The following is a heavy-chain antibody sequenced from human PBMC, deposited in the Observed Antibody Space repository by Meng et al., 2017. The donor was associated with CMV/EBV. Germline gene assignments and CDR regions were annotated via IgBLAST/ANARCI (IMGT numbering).Heavy chain of an antibody. CDR3: ARAVVVPAAIDY. D-gene: IGHD2-2*01. V-gene: IGHV4-59*01. Sequence: SETLSLTCTVSGGSISSYYWSWNRQPPGKGLEWIGYIYYSGSTNYNPSLKSRVTISVDTSKNQFSLKLSSVTAADTAVYYCARAVVVPAAIDYWGQGTLVTVSS. CDR1: GGSISSYY. J-gene: IGHJ4*02. CDR2: IYYSGST.